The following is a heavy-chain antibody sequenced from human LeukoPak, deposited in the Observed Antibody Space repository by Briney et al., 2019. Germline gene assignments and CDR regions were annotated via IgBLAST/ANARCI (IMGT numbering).Heavy chain of an antibody. CDR2: FSPSGGGT. D-gene: IGHD1-26*01. V-gene: IGHV3-23*01. J-gene: IGHJ4*02. CDR1: GFTFNSYS. Sequence: GGSLRLSCAASGFTFNSYSMNWVRQAPGKGLEWVSAFSPSGGGTYYADSVEGRFTISRDNSKNTLYLQMNSLRAEDTAVYYCARALRIYYYFDYWGQGTLVTVSS. CDR3: ARALRIYYYFDY.